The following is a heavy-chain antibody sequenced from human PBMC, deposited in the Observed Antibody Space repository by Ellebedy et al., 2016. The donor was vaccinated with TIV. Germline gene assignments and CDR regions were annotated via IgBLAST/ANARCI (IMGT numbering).Heavy chain of an antibody. CDR1: GFTFSSYG. D-gene: IGHD2-2*01. Sequence: PGGSLRLSCAASGFTFSSYGMHWVRQAPGKGLEWVSYISSSSSTIYYADSVKGRFTISRDNAKNSLYLQMNSLRAEDTAVYYCARRLKESSANAFDYWGQGTLVTVSS. CDR3: ARRLKESSANAFDY. V-gene: IGHV3-48*01. J-gene: IGHJ4*02. CDR2: ISSSSSTI.